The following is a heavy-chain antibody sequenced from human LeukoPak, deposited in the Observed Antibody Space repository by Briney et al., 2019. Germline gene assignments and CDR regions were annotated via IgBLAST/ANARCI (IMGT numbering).Heavy chain of an antibody. Sequence: SETLSLTCTVSGGSLRGSYWTWVRQPPGKGLEWIGFIYYTGTTSYNPSLKSRVTMSLDTSQNQFSLKLTSLTAADTAVYYCARYGSGQPHDICRFDPWGQGTLVTVSS. CDR3: ARYGSGQPHDICRFDP. V-gene: IGHV4-59*01. J-gene: IGHJ5*02. CDR2: IYYTGTT. D-gene: IGHD3-10*01. CDR1: GGSLRGSY.